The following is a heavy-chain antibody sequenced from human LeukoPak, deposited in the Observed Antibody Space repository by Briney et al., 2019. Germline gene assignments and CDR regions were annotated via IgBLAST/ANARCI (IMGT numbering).Heavy chain of an antibody. D-gene: IGHD3-10*01. CDR1: GGSVSSGSYY. J-gene: IGHJ4*02. V-gene: IGHV4-61*01. CDR2: IYYSGST. Sequence: SETLSLTCTVSGGSVSSGSYYWSWIRQPPGKGLEWIGYIYYSGSTNYNPSLKSRVTISVDTSKNQFSLKLSSVTAADTAVYYCARALMVRGVITCYYFDYWGQGTLVTVSS. CDR3: ARALMVRGVITCYYFDY.